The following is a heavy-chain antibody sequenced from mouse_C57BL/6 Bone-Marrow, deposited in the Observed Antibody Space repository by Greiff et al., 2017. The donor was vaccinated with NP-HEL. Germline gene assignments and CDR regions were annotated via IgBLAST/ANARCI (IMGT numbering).Heavy chain of an antibody. CDR1: GFTIKNTY. CDR3: ARGSKDY. CDR2: IDPANGNT. V-gene: IGHV14-3*01. Sequence: EVKLVESVAELVRPGASVKLSCTASGFTIKNTYMHWVKQRPEQGLEWIGRIDPANGNTKYAPKFQGKATITADTSSNTAYLQLSSLTSEDTAIYYCARGSKDYWGQGTTLTVSS. D-gene: IGHD2-5*01. J-gene: IGHJ2*01.